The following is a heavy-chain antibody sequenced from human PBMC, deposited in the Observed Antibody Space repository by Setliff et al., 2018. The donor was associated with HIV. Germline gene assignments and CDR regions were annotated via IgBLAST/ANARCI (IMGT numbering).Heavy chain of an antibody. D-gene: IGHD6-13*01. J-gene: IGHJ2*01. CDR3: ARPTASYSSSWDSWYFDL. CDR2: VNHGGSF. CDR1: GGSFSAYY. V-gene: IGHV4-34*01. Sequence: SETLSLTCAVYGGSFSAYYWSWIRQPPGKGLEWIGEVNHGGSFNYNPSLKTRVTISVDTSKNQFSLRLSSVTAADTAVYYCARPTASYSSSWDSWYFDLWGRGTLVTVSS.